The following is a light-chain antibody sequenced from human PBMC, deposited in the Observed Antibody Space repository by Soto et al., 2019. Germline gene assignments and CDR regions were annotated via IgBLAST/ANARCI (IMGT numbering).Light chain of an antibody. V-gene: IGLV2-23*03. J-gene: IGLJ2*01. CDR2: EGS. Sequence: QSALTQPASVSGSPGQSITISCTGTSSDVGSYNLVSWYQQHPGKAPKLMIYEGSKRPSGVSNRFSGSKSGNTASLTISGLQAEDEDDYYCCSYAGSSTFFDVVFGGGTQLTVL. CDR1: SSDVGSYNL. CDR3: CSYAGSSTFFDVV.